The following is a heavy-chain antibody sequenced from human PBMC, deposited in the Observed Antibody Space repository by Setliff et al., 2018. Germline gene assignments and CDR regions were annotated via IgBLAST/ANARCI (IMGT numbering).Heavy chain of an antibody. CDR1: GDSISRSTYY. CDR2: VDRSGNT. D-gene: IGHD3-22*01. Sequence: SETLSLTCTLSGDSISRSTYYWGWIRQSPGKGLEWIGTVDRSGNTFYNPSLKSRVTISVAASKNRFSLKLTSVSAADTAVYYCARRDSTGYYGYSFDFWGQGTLVTVSS. CDR3: ARRDSTGYYGYSFDF. J-gene: IGHJ4*02. V-gene: IGHV4-39*01.